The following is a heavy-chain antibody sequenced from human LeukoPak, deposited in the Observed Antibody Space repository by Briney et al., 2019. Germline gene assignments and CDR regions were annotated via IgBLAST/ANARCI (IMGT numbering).Heavy chain of an antibody. J-gene: IGHJ6*02. CDR3: ARSMYYYDSSAYRSEYGMDV. CDR2: IWYDGSNK. Sequence: GRSLRFSCAGSGFTFSSYGMHWVRQAPGKGLEWVAVIWYDGSNKYYADSVKGRFTISRDNSKNTLYLQMNSLRAEDTAVYYCARSMYYYDSSAYRSEYGMDVWGQGTTVTVSS. D-gene: IGHD3-22*01. V-gene: IGHV3-33*01. CDR1: GFTFSSYG.